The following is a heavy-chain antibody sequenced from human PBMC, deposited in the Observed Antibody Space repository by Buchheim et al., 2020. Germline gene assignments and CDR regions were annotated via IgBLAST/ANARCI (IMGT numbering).Heavy chain of an antibody. CDR3: ARDYYGTDY. D-gene: IGHD3-22*01. CDR2: ISISSPTI. V-gene: IGHV3-48*01. CDR1: GFTFTDYS. Sequence: EVQLVESGGGLIQPGGSLRLSCAASGFTFTDYSMNWVRQAPGKGLEWVSYISISSPTIFFADSVKGRFTVSRDNAKNSLFLQMNSLRAEDTAVYYCARDYYGTDYWGQGTL. J-gene: IGHJ4*02.